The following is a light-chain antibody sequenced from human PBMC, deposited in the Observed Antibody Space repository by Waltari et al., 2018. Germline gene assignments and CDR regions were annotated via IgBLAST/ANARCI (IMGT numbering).Light chain of an antibody. CDR2: WAS. CDR3: QQYYSSPFT. CDR1: QSVFYSPNNTNY. Sequence: DIVMTQSPDSLAVSLGERANINCKSSQSVFYSPNNTNYLSWYQQKPGQPPKLLIYWASTRESGVPDRFSGSGSGTDFTLTISSLQAEDVALYFCQQYYSSPFTFGGGTKVEIK. V-gene: IGKV4-1*01. J-gene: IGKJ4*01.